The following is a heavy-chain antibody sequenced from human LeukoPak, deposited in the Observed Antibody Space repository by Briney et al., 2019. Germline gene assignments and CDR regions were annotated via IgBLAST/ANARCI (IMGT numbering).Heavy chain of an antibody. D-gene: IGHD3-22*01. CDR1: GFTFTAYL. CDR2: MSSDGNAM. CDR3: VRESEYYFDHSASFDY. J-gene: IGHJ4*02. V-gene: IGHV3-30-3*01. Sequence: GRSLRLSCAASGFTFTAYLIHWVRQAPGKGLEWVAVMSSDGNAMFYADSVKGRFTISRDNSKNTLYLQMNSLRAEDTAVYYCVRESEYYFDHSASFDYWGQGTLVTVSS.